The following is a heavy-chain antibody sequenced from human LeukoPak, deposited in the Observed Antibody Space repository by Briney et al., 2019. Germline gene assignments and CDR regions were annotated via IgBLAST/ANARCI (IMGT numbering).Heavy chain of an antibody. Sequence: PGGSLRLSCAASGLIFSSYGMHWVRQAPGEGLEWVAYIRHDESKTFYADSVKGRFTISRDNSKNTLYLQMHSLRAEDTALYYCAKPVIQSAYQGTYYMDVWGKGTTVTVSS. D-gene: IGHD3-16*01. CDR2: IRHDESKT. CDR3: AKPVIQSAYQGTYYMDV. V-gene: IGHV3-30*02. J-gene: IGHJ6*03. CDR1: GLIFSSYG.